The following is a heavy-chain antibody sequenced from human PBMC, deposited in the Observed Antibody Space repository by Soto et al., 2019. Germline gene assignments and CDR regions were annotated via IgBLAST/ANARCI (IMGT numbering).Heavy chain of an antibody. CDR2: ISYGGSNK. Sequence: QVQLVESGGGVVQPGRSLRLSCAASGFTFSSYGMHWVRQAPGKGLEWVAVISYGGSNKYYADSVKGRFTISRDNSKNTLYLQMNSLRAEDTAVYYCAKELTYYYDPNWFDPWGQGTLVTVSS. CDR3: AKELTYYYDPNWFDP. D-gene: IGHD3-22*01. J-gene: IGHJ5*02. CDR1: GFTFSSYG. V-gene: IGHV3-30*18.